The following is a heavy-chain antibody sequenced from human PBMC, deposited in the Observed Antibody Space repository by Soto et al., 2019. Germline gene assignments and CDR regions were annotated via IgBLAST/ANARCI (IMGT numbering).Heavy chain of an antibody. D-gene: IGHD2-15*01. CDR3: ARSLKDIVVVVAADSDAFDI. CDR2: MNPNSGNT. J-gene: IGHJ3*02. V-gene: IGHV1-8*01. Sequence: QVQLVQSGAEVKKPGASVKVSCKASGYTFTSYDINWVRQATGQGLEWMGWMNPNSGNTGYAQKFQDRVTMTRNTSISTAYMELSSLRSEDTAVYYCARSLKDIVVVVAADSDAFDIWGQGTMVTVSS. CDR1: GYTFTSYD.